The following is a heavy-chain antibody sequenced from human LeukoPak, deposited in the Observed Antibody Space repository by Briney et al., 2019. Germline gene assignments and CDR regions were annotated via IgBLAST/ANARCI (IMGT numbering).Heavy chain of an antibody. CDR2: INPNSGGT. V-gene: IGHV1-2*02. CDR3: ARDLFSGWSDFDY. D-gene: IGHD6-19*01. CDR1: GYTFTGYY. J-gene: IGHJ4*02. Sequence: VASVKVSCKASGYTFTGYYMHWVRQAPGQGLEWMGWINPNSGGTNYAQKFQGRVTMTRDTSISTAYMELSRLRSDDTAVYYCARDLFSGWSDFDYWGQGTLVTVSS.